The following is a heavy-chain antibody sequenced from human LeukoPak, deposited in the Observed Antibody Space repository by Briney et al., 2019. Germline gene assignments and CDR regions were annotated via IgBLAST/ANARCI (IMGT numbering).Heavy chain of an antibody. CDR3: ARGGPHITMVVVVSYDAFDI. Sequence: GGSLRLSCAASGFTFSSYSMNWVRQAPGKGLEWVSSISSSSSYIYYADSVKGRFTISRDNAKNSLYLQMNSLRDEDTAVYYCARGGPHITMVVVVSYDAFDIWGQGTMVTVSS. V-gene: IGHV3-21*01. J-gene: IGHJ3*02. D-gene: IGHD3-22*01. CDR1: GFTFSSYS. CDR2: ISSSSSYI.